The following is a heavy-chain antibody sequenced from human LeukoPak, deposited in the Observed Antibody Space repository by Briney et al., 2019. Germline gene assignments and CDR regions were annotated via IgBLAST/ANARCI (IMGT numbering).Heavy chain of an antibody. CDR3: AGYLAAAADAFDY. J-gene: IGHJ4*02. CDR1: GGSISSYY. D-gene: IGHD6-13*01. CDR2: IYYSGST. V-gene: IGHV4-39*07. Sequence: PSETLSLTCTVSGGSISSYYWSWIRQPPGKGLEWIGSIYYSGSTYYNPSLKSRVTISVDTSKNQFSLKLSSVTAADTAVYYCAGYLAAAADAFDYWGQGTLVTVSS.